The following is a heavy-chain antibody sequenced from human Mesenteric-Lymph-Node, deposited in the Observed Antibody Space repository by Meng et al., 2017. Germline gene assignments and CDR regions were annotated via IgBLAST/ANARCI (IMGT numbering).Heavy chain of an antibody. CDR3: ARYSWGIAAAGPDY. CDR1: GYTFTCYY. V-gene: IGHV1-2*02. CDR2: INPNSGGT. J-gene: IGHJ4*02. D-gene: IGHD6-13*01. Sequence: ASVKVSCKASGYTFTCYYMHWVRQAPGQGLEWMGWINPNSGGTNYAQKFQGRITMTRDTSISTAYMELSRMRSDDTAAYYCARYSWGIAAAGPDYWGQGTLVTVSS.